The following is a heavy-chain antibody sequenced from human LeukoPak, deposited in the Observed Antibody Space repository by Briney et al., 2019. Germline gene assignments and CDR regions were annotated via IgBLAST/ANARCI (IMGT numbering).Heavy chain of an antibody. CDR2: INTNTGDP. J-gene: IGHJ5*02. CDR1: GYTFTSYA. V-gene: IGHV7-4-1*02. CDR3: ARADYDILMVNWFDP. Sequence: EASVKVSCKASGYTFTSYAMNWVRQAPGQGLEWMGWINTNTGDPTYAQGFTGRFVFSLDTSVSTAYLQISSLKAEDTAVYYCARADYDILMVNWFDPWGQGTLVTVSS. D-gene: IGHD3-9*01.